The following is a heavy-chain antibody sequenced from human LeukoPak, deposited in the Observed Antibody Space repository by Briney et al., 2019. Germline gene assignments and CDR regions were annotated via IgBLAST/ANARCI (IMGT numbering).Heavy chain of an antibody. J-gene: IGHJ4*02. Sequence: PSETLSLTCTVSGGSISSGGYYWSWIRQHPGKGLEWIGYIYYSGSTYYNPSLESRLTMSVDTSKNQFSLHLTSVTAADTAVYYCARDWGTYFDYWGQGTLVTVYS. CDR2: IYYSGST. CDR3: ARDWGTYFDY. V-gene: IGHV4-31*03. D-gene: IGHD7-27*01. CDR1: GGSISSGGYY.